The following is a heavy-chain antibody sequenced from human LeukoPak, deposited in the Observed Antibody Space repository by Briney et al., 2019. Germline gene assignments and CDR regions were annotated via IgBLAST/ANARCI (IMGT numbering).Heavy chain of an antibody. CDR2: ISSSGSTT. CDR1: GFTFSSYE. V-gene: IGHV3-48*03. Sequence: PGGSLRLSCAASGFTFSSYEMNWVRQAPGKGLEWVSYISSSGSTTHYADSVKGRFTISRDNAKKSPYLQMNSLRAEDTAVYYCARDNYDSSGYYFDWGQGTLVTVSS. CDR3: ARDNYDSSGYYFD. J-gene: IGHJ4*02. D-gene: IGHD3-22*01.